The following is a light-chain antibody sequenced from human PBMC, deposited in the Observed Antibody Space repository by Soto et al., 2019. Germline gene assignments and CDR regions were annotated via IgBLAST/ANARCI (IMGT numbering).Light chain of an antibody. V-gene: IGLV1-44*01. Sequence: QSVLTQPASVSGTPGQRVTISCSGGTSNIGSNTVNWYQQLPGTAPKLLIYSINQRPSGVPDRFSGSKSGTSASLAISGLQSEDEADYYCAAWDDSLIGVVFGGGTKLTVL. CDR1: TSNIGSNT. CDR3: AAWDDSLIGVV. J-gene: IGLJ2*01. CDR2: SIN.